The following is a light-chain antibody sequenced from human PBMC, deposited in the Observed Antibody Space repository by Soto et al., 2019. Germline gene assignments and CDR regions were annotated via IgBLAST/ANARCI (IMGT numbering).Light chain of an antibody. CDR2: RAS. CDR3: LQHKRYPLA. V-gene: IGKV1-17*01. Sequence: DIQMTQSPSSLSASVGDRVTITCRASQDIGNELGWFQQKPGRAPKRLIYRASNLESGVPSRFSGSGSATEFTLTIRSMPPEDFATYKCLQHKRYPLAFGGGTKVDLK. J-gene: IGKJ4*01. CDR1: QDIGNE.